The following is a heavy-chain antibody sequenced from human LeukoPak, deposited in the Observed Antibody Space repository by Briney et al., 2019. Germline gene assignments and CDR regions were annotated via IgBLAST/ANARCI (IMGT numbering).Heavy chain of an antibody. CDR2: INSDGSST. D-gene: IGHD1-26*01. Sequence: PGGSLRLSCAASGFTFSSYWMHWVRQAPGKGLVWVSRINSDGSSTSYADSVKGRFTISRDNAKNTLYLQMNSLRAEDTAVYYCASIPPGGSYRVRGFDYWGQGTLVTVSS. CDR1: GFTFSSYW. J-gene: IGHJ4*02. CDR3: ASIPPGGSYRVRGFDY. V-gene: IGHV3-74*01.